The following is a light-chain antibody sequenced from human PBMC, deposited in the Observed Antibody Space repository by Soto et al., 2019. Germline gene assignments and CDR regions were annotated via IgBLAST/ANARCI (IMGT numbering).Light chain of an antibody. Sequence: EIGLTQSPGTLSLSPGERATLSCRATESVVSNYLAWYQLKPGQAPRLLIYDASSRATGIPDRFSGSGSGTDFTLTISRLEPEDFAVYYCQQYGSIPWTVGQGTKVDSK. V-gene: IGKV3-20*01. CDR2: DAS. CDR1: ESVVSNY. J-gene: IGKJ1*01. CDR3: QQYGSIPWT.